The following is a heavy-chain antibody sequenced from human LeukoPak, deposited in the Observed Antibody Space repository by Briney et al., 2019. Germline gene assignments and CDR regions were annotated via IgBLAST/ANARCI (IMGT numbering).Heavy chain of an antibody. D-gene: IGHD3-9*01. CDR2: IYYSGST. CDR3: ARLGIDYDILTGYIPDAFDI. CDR1: GGSISSYY. V-gene: IGHV4-59*08. Sequence: SETLSLTCTVSGGSISSYYWSWIRQPPGKGLEWIGYIYYSGSTYYDPSLKSRVMISVDASKNQFSLKLSSVTAADTAVYYCARLGIDYDILTGYIPDAFDIWGQGTMVTVSS. J-gene: IGHJ3*02.